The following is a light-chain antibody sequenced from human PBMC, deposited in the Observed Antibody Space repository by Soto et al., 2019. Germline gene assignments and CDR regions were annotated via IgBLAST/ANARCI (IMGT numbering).Light chain of an antibody. Sequence: QSALTQPASVSGSPGQSITISCTGTSSDVGGHNYVSWYQQHPGTAPKLMIYEATKRPSGVSDRFSGSRSGSTASLTISGLQTEDEGDYYCCSYARSVTFIFGGGTKLTVL. CDR3: CSYARSVTFI. CDR2: EAT. CDR1: SSDVGGHNY. J-gene: IGLJ2*01. V-gene: IGLV2-23*01.